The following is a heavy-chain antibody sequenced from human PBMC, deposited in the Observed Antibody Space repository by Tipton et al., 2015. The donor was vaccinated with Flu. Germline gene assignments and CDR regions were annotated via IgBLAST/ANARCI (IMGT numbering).Heavy chain of an antibody. D-gene: IGHD3-10*01. V-gene: IGHV4-4*07. CDR1: GGSISGYY. CDR2: VYNSGTT. J-gene: IGHJ6*02. Sequence: TLSLTCNVSGGSISGYYWSWIRQPAGKGLEWIGRVYNSGTTTYNPSLKSRVNMSLDTSTNQFSLKLSSVTAADPAVYYWAGDTGVYYSGYGMDVWGQGTTVTFSS. CDR3: AGDTGVYYSGYGMDV.